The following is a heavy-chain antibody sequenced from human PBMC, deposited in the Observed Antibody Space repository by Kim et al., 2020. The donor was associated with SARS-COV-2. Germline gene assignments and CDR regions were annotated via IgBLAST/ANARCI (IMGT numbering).Heavy chain of an antibody. J-gene: IGHJ6*02. Sequence: ASVKVSCKASGYTFTSYAMHWVRQAPGQRLEWMGWINAGNGNTKYSQKFQGRVTITRDTSASTAYMELSSLRSEDTAVYYCAARVVFPRYRKPLKYYYYYGMDGWGQGTTVTVSS. CDR2: INAGNGNT. CDR1: GYTFTSYA. CDR3: AARVVFPRYRKPLKYYYYYGMDG. D-gene: IGHD2-15*01. V-gene: IGHV1-3*01.